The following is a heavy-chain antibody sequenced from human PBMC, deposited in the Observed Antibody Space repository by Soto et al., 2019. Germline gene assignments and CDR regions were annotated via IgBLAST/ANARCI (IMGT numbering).Heavy chain of an antibody. CDR2: MNPNSGNT. D-gene: IGHD6-19*01. CDR3: ARIAVAGTET. J-gene: IGHJ5*02. CDR1: GYTFTSYD. V-gene: IGHV1-8*01. Sequence: GASVKVSCKASGYTFTSYDINWVRQATGQGLEWMGWMNPNSGNTGYAQKFQGRVTMTRNTSTSTAYMELRSLRSVDTAVYYCARIAVAGTETWGQGTLVTVSS.